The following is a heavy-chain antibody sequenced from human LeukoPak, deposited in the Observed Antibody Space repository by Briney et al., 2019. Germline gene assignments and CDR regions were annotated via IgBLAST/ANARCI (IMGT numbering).Heavy chain of an antibody. J-gene: IGHJ6*03. V-gene: IGHV1-46*01. CDR3: ATDAYCSSTSCSQTRYYYYYMDV. D-gene: IGHD2-2*01. Sequence: ASVKVSCKASGYTFTSYYMHWVRQAPGQGLEWMGIINPSGGSTSYAQKFQGRVTMTRDTSTSTAYMELSSLRSEDTAVYYCATDAYCSSTSCSQTRYYYYYMDVWGKGTTVTVSS. CDR1: GYTFTSYY. CDR2: INPSGGST.